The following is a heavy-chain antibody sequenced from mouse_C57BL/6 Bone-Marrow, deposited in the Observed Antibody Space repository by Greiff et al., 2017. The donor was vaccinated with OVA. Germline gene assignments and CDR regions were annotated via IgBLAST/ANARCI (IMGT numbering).Heavy chain of an antibody. J-gene: IGHJ4*01. CDR3: ALGPLYAMDY. V-gene: IGHV3-6*01. CDR2: ISYDGSN. D-gene: IGHD4-1*01. Sequence: EVQLQESGPGLVKPSQSLSLTCSVTGYSITSGYYWNWIRQFPGNKLEWMGYISYDGSNNYNPSLKNRISITRDTSKNQFFLKLNSVTTEDTATXYCALGPLYAMDYWGQGTSVTVSS. CDR1: GYSITSGYY.